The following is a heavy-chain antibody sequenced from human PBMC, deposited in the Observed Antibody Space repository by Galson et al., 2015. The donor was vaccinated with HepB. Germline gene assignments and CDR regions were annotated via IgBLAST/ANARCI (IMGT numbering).Heavy chain of an antibody. CDR2: IIPIFGTA. CDR3: ARVPYATHRHAFDI. J-gene: IGHJ3*02. V-gene: IGHV1-69*13. CDR1: GGTFSSYA. Sequence: SVKVSCKASGGTFSSYAISWVRQAPGQGLEWMGGIIPIFGTANYAQKFQGRVTITADESTSTAYMELSSLRSEDTAVYYCARVPYATHRHAFDIWGQGTMVTVSS. D-gene: IGHD5-12*01.